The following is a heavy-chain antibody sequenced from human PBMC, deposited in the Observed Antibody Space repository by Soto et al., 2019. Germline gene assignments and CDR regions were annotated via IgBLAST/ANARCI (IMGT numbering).Heavy chain of an antibody. CDR1: GFTFSSYW. CDR3: AREKHWLVHMGGEYFQH. Sequence: EVQLVESGGGLVQPGGSLRLSCAASGFTFSSYWMSWVRQAPGKGLEWVANIKQDGSEKYYVESVKGRFSISRDNAKNSLYLQMNSLRVEDTAVYYCAREKHWLVHMGGEYFQHWGQGTLVTVSS. V-gene: IGHV3-7*01. CDR2: IKQDGSEK. D-gene: IGHD6-19*01. J-gene: IGHJ1*01.